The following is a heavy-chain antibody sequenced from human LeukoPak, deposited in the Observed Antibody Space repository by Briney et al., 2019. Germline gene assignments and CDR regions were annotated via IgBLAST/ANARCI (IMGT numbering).Heavy chain of an antibody. V-gene: IGHV3-9*01. CDR1: GFTFDDYA. CDR3: AKDVAAAGNVY. CDR2: ISWNSGSI. J-gene: IGHJ4*02. D-gene: IGHD6-13*01. Sequence: PGRSLRLSCAASGFTFDDYAMHWVRQAPGKGLEWVSGISWNSGSIGYADSVKGRFTISRDNAKNSLYLQMNSLRAEDTALYYCAKDVAAAGNVYWGQGTLVTVSS.